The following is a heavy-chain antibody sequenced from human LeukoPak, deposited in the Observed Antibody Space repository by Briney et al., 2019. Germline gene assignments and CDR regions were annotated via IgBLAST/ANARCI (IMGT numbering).Heavy chain of an antibody. CDR3: ARDYYDSSGYPDY. CDR2: ISYDGSNK. V-gene: IGHV3-30-3*01. J-gene: IGHJ4*02. Sequence: PGRSLRLSCAASGFTFSSYAMHWVRQAPGKGLEWGAVISYDGSNKYYADSVKGRLTISRDNSKNTLYLQMNSLRAEDTAVYYCARDYYDSSGYPDYWGQGTLVTVSS. CDR1: GFTFSSYA. D-gene: IGHD3-22*01.